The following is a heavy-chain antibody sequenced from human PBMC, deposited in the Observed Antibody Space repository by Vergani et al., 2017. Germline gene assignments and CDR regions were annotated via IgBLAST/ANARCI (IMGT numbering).Heavy chain of an antibody. CDR3: ARDSRYCSSTSCYVGRDWFDP. CDR2: INPSGGST. V-gene: IGHV1-46*01. CDR1: GYTFTSYY. J-gene: IGHJ5*02. Sequence: QVQLVQSGAEVKKPGASVKVSCKASGYTFTSYYMHWVRQAPGQGLEWMGIINPSGGSTSFEQKFQGRVTMTRDTYTSTVYMELSSLRSEDTAVYYCARDSRYCSSTSCYVGRDWFDPWGQGTLVTVSS. D-gene: IGHD2-2*01.